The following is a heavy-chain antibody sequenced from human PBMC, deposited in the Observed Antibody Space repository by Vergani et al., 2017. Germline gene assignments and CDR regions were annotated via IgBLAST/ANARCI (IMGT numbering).Heavy chain of an antibody. Sequence: EVQLLESGGGLVQRGGSLSLSCVASGFTFSSYVMSWVRQAPGKGLEWVSAISGSGGSTYYADSVKGRFTISRDRSKNTLYLQMNSLRAEDTAVYYCAKGAGGYSNWYFDLWGGGTLVTVSS. V-gene: IGHV3-23*01. D-gene: IGHD1-26*01. CDR1: GFTFSSYV. CDR3: AKGAGGYSNWYFDL. CDR2: ISGSGGST. J-gene: IGHJ2*01.